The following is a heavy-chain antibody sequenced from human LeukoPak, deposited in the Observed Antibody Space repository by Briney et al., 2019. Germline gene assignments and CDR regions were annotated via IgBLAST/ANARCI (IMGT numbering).Heavy chain of an antibody. D-gene: IGHD6-13*01. CDR3: ARSDGIAAAGPFDY. V-gene: IGHV3-23*03. J-gene: IGHJ4*02. CDR2: IYGGGST. CDR1: GFTFSSDA. Sequence: GGSLRLSCAPSGFTFSSDAMSWVRQAPGKGLEWVSVIYGGGSTYYADSVKGRFTISRDNSKNTLYLQMNSLRAEDTAVYYCARSDGIAAAGPFDYWGQGTLVTVS.